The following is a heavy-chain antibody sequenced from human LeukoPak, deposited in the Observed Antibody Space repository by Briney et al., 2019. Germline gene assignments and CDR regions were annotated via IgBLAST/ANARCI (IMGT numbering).Heavy chain of an antibody. V-gene: IGHV3-64D*06. J-gene: IGHJ3*02. D-gene: IGHD1-26*01. Sequence: GGSLRLSCSASGFTFNSYPVHWVRQAPGKGLEYVSAISSNGGSTYYADSVKGRFTISRDNSKNTLYLQMSSLRAEDTAVYYCVKDIWELVAFDIWGQGTMVTVSS. CDR1: GFTFNSYP. CDR2: ISSNGGST. CDR3: VKDIWELVAFDI.